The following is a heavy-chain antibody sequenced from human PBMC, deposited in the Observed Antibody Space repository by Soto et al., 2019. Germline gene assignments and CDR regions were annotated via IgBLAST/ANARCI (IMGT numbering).Heavy chain of an antibody. V-gene: IGHV4-34*01. J-gene: IGHJ4*02. CDR2: INHSGST. CDR1: GGSFSGYY. CDR3: ARRRWVWGIFYKPSRFAY. D-gene: IGHD3-16*01. Sequence: PSETLSLTCAVYGGSFSGYYWSWIRQPPGKGLEWIGEINHSGSTNYNPSLKSRVTISVDTSKNQFSLKLSSVTAADTAVYYCARRRWVWGIFYKPSRFAYGGRGPRAPVSS.